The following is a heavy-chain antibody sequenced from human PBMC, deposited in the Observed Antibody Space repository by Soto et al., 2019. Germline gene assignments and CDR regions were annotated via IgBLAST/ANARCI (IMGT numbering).Heavy chain of an antibody. CDR2: IWYDGSNK. J-gene: IGHJ6*02. Sequence: QVQLVESGGGVVQPGRSLRLSCAASGFTFSSYGMHWVRQAPGKGLEWVAVIWYDGSNKYYADSVKGRFTISRDNSKNTLYLQMNSLRAEDTAVYYCARDLAGIDDYSYYGMDVWGQGTTVTVSS. V-gene: IGHV3-33*01. CDR1: GFTFSSYG. CDR3: ARDLAGIDDYSYYGMDV.